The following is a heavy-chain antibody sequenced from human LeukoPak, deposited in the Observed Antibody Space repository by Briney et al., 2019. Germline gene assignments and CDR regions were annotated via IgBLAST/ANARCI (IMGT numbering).Heavy chain of an antibody. J-gene: IGHJ2*01. V-gene: IGHV4-38-2*02. CDR3: AREREGYSYGYWYFDL. Sequence: PSETLSLTCTVSGYSISSGYYWGWIRQPPGKGLEWIGNIHQSGSTYYNPSVKSRVSISMDTSKNQFSLKLNSVTAADTAVYYCAREREGYSYGYWYFDLWGRGTLVTVSS. CDR2: IHQSGST. D-gene: IGHD5-18*01. CDR1: GYSISSGYY.